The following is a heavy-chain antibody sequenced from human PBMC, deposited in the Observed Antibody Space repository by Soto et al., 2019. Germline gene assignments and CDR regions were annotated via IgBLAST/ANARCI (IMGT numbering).Heavy chain of an antibody. CDR1: GYSFAGYW. CDR3: ARHKGYCSSTSCYGMDV. V-gene: IGHV5-10-1*01. CDR2: IDPSDSQT. J-gene: IGHJ6*02. D-gene: IGHD2-15*01. Sequence: GESLKISCKGSGYSFAGYWITWVRQKPGKGLEWMGRIDPSDSQTYYSPSFRGHVTISVTKSITTVFLQWSSLRASDTAMYYCARHKGYCSSTSCYGMDVWGQGTTVTVSS.